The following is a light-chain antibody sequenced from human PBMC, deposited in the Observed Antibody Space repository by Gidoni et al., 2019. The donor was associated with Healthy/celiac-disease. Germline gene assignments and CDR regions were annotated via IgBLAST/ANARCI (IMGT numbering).Light chain of an antibody. CDR3: QQYNNWRT. Sequence: EIVMTQSPATLSVSPGERATLPCRASQTVSSNLSCYQQKPGQAHRLLIYGASTRATGIPARFSGSGSGTEFTLTISSLQYEDFAVYYCQQYNNWRTFGPGTKVDIK. CDR2: GAS. J-gene: IGKJ3*01. CDR1: QTVSSN. V-gene: IGKV3-15*01.